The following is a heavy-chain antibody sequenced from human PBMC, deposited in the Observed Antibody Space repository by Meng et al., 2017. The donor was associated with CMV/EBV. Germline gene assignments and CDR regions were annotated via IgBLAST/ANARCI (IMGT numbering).Heavy chain of an antibody. Sequence: ASVKVSCKASGYTFTGYYMHWVRQAPGQGLEWMGWINPNSGGTNYAQKIQGRVTMTRDTSISTAYMELSRLRSDDTAVYYCAREDYYGSGDDAFDIWGQGTMVTVSS. J-gene: IGHJ3*02. V-gene: IGHV1-2*02. CDR3: AREDYYGSGDDAFDI. D-gene: IGHD3-10*01. CDR2: INPNSGGT. CDR1: GYTFTGYY.